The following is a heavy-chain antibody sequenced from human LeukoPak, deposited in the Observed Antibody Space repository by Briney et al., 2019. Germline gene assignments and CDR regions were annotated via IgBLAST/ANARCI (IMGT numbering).Heavy chain of an antibody. CDR2: LTSSGST. CDR3: AREERYIYGCGYYHYYMEV. V-gene: IGHV4-4*07. J-gene: IGHJ6*03. CDR1: GGSISGYY. D-gene: IGHD5-18*01. Sequence: SETLSLTCTVSGGSISGYYWSWIRQPAGKGLELIGHLTSSGSTNYNPSLNSRATISVDTSKHQFSLRANYVTAADTAVYHCAREERYIYGCGYYHYYMEVWGKGTTVTIS.